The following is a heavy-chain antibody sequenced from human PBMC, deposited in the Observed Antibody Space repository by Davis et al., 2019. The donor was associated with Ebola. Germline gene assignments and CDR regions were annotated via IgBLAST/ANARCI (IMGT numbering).Heavy chain of an antibody. D-gene: IGHD5-18*01. J-gene: IGHJ6*02. CDR1: GFTFSDYY. V-gene: IGHV3-11*01. CDR2: ISSSGSTI. Sequence: GGSLRLSCAASGFTFSDYYMSWIRQAPGKGLEWVPYISSSGSTIYYADSVKGRFTISRDNAKNSLYLQMNSLRAEDTAVYYCARDLRGYSYGYRGYYYYGMDVWGQGTTVTVSS. CDR3: ARDLRGYSYGYRGYYYYGMDV.